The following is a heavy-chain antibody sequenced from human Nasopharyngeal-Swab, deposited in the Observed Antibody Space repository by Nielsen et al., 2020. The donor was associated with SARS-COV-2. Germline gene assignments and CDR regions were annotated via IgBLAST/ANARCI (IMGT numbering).Heavy chain of an antibody. CDR1: GFTFTDYD. CDR2: IGTARDT. Sequence: GESLKISCAASGFTFTDYDLHWVRQVPGKGLEWVSAIGTARDTYYADSVKGRFTISRESAKNSFYLQMDGLGAGDTAVYYCARGGTYYDDSGYYYFDYWGLGTLVTVSS. V-gene: IGHV3-13*02. D-gene: IGHD3-22*01. CDR3: ARGGTYYDDSGYYYFDY. J-gene: IGHJ4*02.